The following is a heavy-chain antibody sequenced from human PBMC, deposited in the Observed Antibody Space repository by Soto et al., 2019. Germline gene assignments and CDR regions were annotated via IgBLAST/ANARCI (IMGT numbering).Heavy chain of an antibody. J-gene: IGHJ4*02. D-gene: IGHD3-22*01. V-gene: IGHV5-10-1*01. CDR3: ARAVRYYDSSGYYLVY. CDR2: IDPSDSYT. CDR1: GYSFTSYW. Sequence: GESLKISCKGSGYSFTSYWISWVRQMPGKGLEWMGRIDPSDSYTNYSPSFQGHVTISADKSISTAYLQWSSLKASDTAMYYCARAVRYYDSSGYYLVYWGQGTLVTVSS.